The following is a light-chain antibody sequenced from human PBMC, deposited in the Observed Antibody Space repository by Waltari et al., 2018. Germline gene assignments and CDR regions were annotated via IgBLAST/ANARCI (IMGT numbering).Light chain of an antibody. J-gene: IGLJ2*01. CDR2: RND. V-gene: IGLV1-47*01. CDR3: STWNNDLGGFVL. CDR1: NSNIARNF. Sequence: QSVLTQPPSVSGTSGQTITIPCSGSNSNIARNFVYWYQQLPGAPPRLLIYRNDQRPSGIPARFSVSKSGTSASLAISGLRSGDEGDYFCSTWNNDLGGFVLFGEGTRLTVL.